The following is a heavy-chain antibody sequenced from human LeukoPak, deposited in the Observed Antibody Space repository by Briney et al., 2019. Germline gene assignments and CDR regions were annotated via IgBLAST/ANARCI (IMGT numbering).Heavy chain of an antibody. V-gene: IGHV3-23*01. J-gene: IGHJ4*02. D-gene: IGHD3-10*01. CDR1: GFTFSSYS. CDR2: ISGSGGST. CDR3: AKATGRAPLTFDY. Sequence: GGSLRLSRAASGFTFSSYSMNWVRQAPGKGLEWVSAISGSGGSTYYADSVKGRFTISRGNSKNTLYLQINSLRAEDTAVYYCAKATGRAPLTFDYWGQGTLVTVSS.